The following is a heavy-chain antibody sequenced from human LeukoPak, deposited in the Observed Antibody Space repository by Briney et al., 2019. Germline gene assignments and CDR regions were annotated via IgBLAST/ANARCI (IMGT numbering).Heavy chain of an antibody. V-gene: IGHV3-15*01. J-gene: IGHJ4*02. CDR2: IKRKTDGGTT. CDR1: GFTFTNAW. Sequence: GGSLRLSCAASGFTFTNAWMTWVRQVPGEGLEWVGRIKRKTDGGTTDYAAPVIGRFSISRDDSKNTMYLQMNSLKTEDTAVYYCTAYLSIGGQGTLVTVSS. CDR3: TAYLSI.